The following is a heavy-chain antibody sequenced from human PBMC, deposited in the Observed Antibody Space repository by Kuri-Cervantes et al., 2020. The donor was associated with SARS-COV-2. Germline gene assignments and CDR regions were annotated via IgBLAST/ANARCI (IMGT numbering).Heavy chain of an antibody. CDR3: ARDRGGNARITIFGVVTAKFGMDV. CDR2: INPSDGTT. D-gene: IGHD3-3*01. CDR1: GYTFTNYH. V-gene: IGHV1-46*01. Sequence: ASVKVSCKASGYTFTNYHMHWVRQAPGQGPEWIGIINPSDGTTMYAQIFQGRVSMTRDTSISTAYMELSRLRSDDTAVYYCARDRGGNARITIFGVVTAKFGMDVWGQGTTVTVSS. J-gene: IGHJ6*02.